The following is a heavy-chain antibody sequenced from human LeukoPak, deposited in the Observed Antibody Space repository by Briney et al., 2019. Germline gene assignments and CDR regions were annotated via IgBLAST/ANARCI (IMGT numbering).Heavy chain of an antibody. J-gene: IGHJ4*02. CDR3: ATPVGATDFDY. D-gene: IGHD1-26*01. Sequence: GASVKVSCKTSGYIFAHNGISWVRQAPGQGPEWMGWISAYNGDTNYAQNFQGRVTMTRDTSTSTVYMELRSLRSDDTAVYYCATPVGATDFDYWGQGTLVAVSS. V-gene: IGHV1-18*01. CDR2: ISAYNGDT. CDR1: GYIFAHNG.